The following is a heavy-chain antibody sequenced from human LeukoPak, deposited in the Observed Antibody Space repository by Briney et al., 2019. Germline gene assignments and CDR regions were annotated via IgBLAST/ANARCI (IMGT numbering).Heavy chain of an antibody. Sequence: GASVKVSCKASGYTFTSYYMHWVRQAPGQGLEWMGIINPSGGSTSYAQRFQGRVTMTRDTSTSTVYMELSSLRSEDTAVYYCARYEGAAYFDYWGQGTLVTVSS. CDR1: GYTFTSYY. J-gene: IGHJ4*02. CDR2: INPSGGST. CDR3: ARYEGAAYFDY. V-gene: IGHV1-46*01. D-gene: IGHD1-26*01.